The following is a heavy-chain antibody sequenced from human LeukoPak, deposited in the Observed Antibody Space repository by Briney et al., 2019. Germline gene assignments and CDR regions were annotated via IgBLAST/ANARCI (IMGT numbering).Heavy chain of an antibody. Sequence: ASVKVSCTASGYTFTTSDINWVRQAPGQGLEWMGWMNPNSGETGSAQKFQGRLTMTKNTSTSTAYMEVTGLKFEDTAIYYCARGRPGPAGAGTYDFWGQGTLITVSS. CDR3: ARGRPGPAGAGTYDF. J-gene: IGHJ4*02. V-gene: IGHV1-8*01. CDR1: GYTFTTSD. D-gene: IGHD6-13*01. CDR2: MNPNSGET.